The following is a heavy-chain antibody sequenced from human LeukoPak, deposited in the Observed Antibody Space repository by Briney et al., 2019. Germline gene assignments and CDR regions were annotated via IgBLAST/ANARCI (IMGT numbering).Heavy chain of an antibody. V-gene: IGHV4-59*01. CDR1: GGSISSYY. CDR3: ARGAGGDGYNYDY. CDR2: IYYSGST. J-gene: IGHJ4*02. D-gene: IGHD5-24*01. Sequence: SETLSLTCTVSGGSISSYYWSWIRQPPGKGLEWIGYIYYSGSTNYNPSLKSRVTISVDTSKNQFSLKLSSVTAADTAVYYCARGAGGDGYNYDYWGQGTLVTVSS.